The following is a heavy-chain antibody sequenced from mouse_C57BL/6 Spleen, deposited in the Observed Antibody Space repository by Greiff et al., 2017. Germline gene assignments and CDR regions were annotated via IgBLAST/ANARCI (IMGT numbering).Heavy chain of an antibody. CDR1: GFNIKDYY. CDR3: AKRAAQASFDY. Sequence: VQLQQSGAELVKPGASVKLSCTASGFNIKDYYMHWVKQRTEQGLEWIGRIDPEDGETKYAPKFQGKATLTADTSSNTASLQLSSLTSEDSAVYYCAKRAAQASFDYWGQGTTLTVSS. CDR2: IDPEDGET. J-gene: IGHJ2*01. D-gene: IGHD3-2*02. V-gene: IGHV14-2*01.